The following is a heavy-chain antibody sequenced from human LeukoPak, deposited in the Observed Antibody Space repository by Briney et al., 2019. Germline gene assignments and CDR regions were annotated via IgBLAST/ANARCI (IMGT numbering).Heavy chain of an antibody. CDR3: AQYSTMVRGGRGAEYFQH. J-gene: IGHJ1*01. D-gene: IGHD3-10*01. V-gene: IGHV4-39*07. Sequence: SETLSLTCTVSGGSISSSNYYWGWIRQPPGTGLQWIGSISFSGSTYYNPSLKSRVTISGDTSKNQFSLKLSSVTAADTAVYYCAQYSTMVRGGRGAEYFQHWGQGTLVTVSS. CDR1: GGSISSSNYY. CDR2: ISFSGST.